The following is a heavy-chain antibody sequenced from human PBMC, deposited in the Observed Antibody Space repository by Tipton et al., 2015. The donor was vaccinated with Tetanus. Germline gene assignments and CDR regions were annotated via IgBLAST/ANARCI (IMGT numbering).Heavy chain of an antibody. CDR2: IDPSGGTT. J-gene: IGHJ4*02. CDR3: AGTRGRESTWTVLEC. Sequence: QLVQSGAEVKKDGASVKISCKTSGYGFTTHYIHWVRQAPGQGLERLAFIDPSGGTTSDAKKFQDRLTVTWDTSTSTVYLDLRSLRSEDTAVYTCAGTRGRESTWTVLECWGRGTPVTASS. V-gene: IGHV1-46*01. CDR1: GYGFTTHY. D-gene: IGHD2-21*01.